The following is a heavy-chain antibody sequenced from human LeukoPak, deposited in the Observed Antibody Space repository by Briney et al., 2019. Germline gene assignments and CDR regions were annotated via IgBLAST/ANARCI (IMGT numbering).Heavy chain of an antibody. CDR3: ARVVPRGDYYGMDV. CDR1: GFTFSIYW. Sequence: RGSLRLSCAASGFTFSIYWMHWVRQAPGKGLVWVSRINTDGSGTIYADSVKGRFTISRDNAKNTLYLQMNSLRAEDTAVYYCARVVPRGDYYGMDVWGQGTTVTVSS. CDR2: INTDGSGT. V-gene: IGHV3-74*01. J-gene: IGHJ6*01.